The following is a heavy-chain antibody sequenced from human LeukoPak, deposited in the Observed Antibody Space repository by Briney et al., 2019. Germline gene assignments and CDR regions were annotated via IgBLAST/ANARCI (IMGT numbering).Heavy chain of an antibody. CDR1: GGSISSYY. CDR2: IYHSGST. D-gene: IGHD5-24*01. CDR3: ATGDGYNSFDY. V-gene: IGHV4-59*12. J-gene: IGHJ4*02. Sequence: PSETLSLTCSVSGGSISSYYWTWVRQPPGKGLEWIGNIYHSGSTNYNPSLKSRVTISVDTSKKEFSLKLSSVTAADTAVYYCATGDGYNSFDYWGQGTLVTVSS.